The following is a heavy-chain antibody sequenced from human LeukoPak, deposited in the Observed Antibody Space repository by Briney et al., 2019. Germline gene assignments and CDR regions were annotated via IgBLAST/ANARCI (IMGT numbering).Heavy chain of an antibody. CDR3: ARNPRGYSYGYDP. J-gene: IGHJ5*02. CDR2: INTDGGST. V-gene: IGHV3-74*01. CDR1: GFTFGSYW. Sequence: GGSLRLSCAASGFTFGSYWMHWVRQAPGKGLVWVSRINTDGGSTTYADSVKGRFTISRDNAKNTLYLQMNSLRAEDTAVYYCARNPRGYSYGYDPWGQGTLVTVSS. D-gene: IGHD5-18*01.